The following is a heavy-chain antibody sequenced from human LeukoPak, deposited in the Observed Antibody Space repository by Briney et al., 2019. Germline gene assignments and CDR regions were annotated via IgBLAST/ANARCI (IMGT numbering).Heavy chain of an antibody. CDR2: VSAYNGNT. V-gene: IGHV1-18*01. J-gene: IGHJ4*02. CDR1: GYTFTSYG. Sequence: ASVKVSCKASGYTFTSYGISWVRQTPGHGLEWMGWVSAYNGNTNYAQQLQGRVTMTTDTSTSTAYMELSSLRSDDTAVYYCARATDFDYWGQGTLVTVSS. CDR3: ARATDFDY.